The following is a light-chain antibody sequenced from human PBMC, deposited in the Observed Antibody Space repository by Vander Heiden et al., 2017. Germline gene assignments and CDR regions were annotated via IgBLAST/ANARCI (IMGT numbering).Light chain of an antibody. V-gene: IGKV4-1*01. J-gene: IGKJ4*01. CDR3: QQDDSTPIT. CDR2: WAS. Sequence: DIVMTQSPDSLAVSLGERATINCKSSQSILYSSNNKNYLAWYQQKPGQPPKELINWASTRESGVPDRFSGSGSGTDFTLTISSLQAEDVAVYYCQQDDSTPITFGGGTKVEIK. CDR1: QSILYSSNNKNY.